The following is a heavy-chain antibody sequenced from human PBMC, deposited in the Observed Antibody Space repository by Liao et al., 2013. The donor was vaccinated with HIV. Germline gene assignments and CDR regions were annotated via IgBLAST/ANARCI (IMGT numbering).Heavy chain of an antibody. CDR1: GGSISSSSYY. CDR3: ARGKVEVGXTGLDY. V-gene: IGHV4-39*07. CDR2: IYYSGST. J-gene: IGHJ4*02. Sequence: QLQLQESGPGLVKPSETLSLTCTVSGGSISSSSYYWGWIRQPPGKGLEWIGSIYYSGSTYYNPSLKSRVTISVDTSKNQFSLKLSSVTAADTAVYYCARGKVEVGXTGLDYWGQGTLVTVSS. D-gene: IGHD1-26*01.